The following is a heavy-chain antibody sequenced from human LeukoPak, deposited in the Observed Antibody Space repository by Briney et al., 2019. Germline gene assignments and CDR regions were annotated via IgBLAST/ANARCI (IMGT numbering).Heavy chain of an antibody. V-gene: IGHV3-7*01. CDR2: INHDGRET. CDR1: GFNFRYFW. J-gene: IGHJ4*02. Sequence: PGGSLRLSRLGSGFNFRYFWMSWVRQAPGKGLEWVANINHDGRETYYADSVKGRFIISRDNAKDSLYLQMNSLRAEDTAVYYCVPAYASPPNWGYWGQGTLVTVSS. CDR3: VPAYASPPNWGY. D-gene: IGHD7-27*01.